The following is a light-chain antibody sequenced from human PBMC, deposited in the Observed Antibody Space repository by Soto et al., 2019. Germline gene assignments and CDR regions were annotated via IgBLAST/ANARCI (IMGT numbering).Light chain of an antibody. Sequence: DIQMTQSPPSLSSSVGDRVTITWRASQSISNYVNWYQQKPGKAPNLLLYAASSLQNGVPSRFSGSGSGTDFTLTITSLQTEDFANYYCQQSFSSPGITFGQGTRLEIK. J-gene: IGKJ5*01. CDR2: AAS. V-gene: IGKV1-39*01. CDR3: QQSFSSPGIT. CDR1: QSISNY.